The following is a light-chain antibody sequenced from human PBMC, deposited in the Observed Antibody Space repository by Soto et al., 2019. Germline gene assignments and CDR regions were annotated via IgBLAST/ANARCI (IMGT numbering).Light chain of an antibody. CDR2: GAY. Sequence: EIVMTQSPAILSVSPGERATLSCRASQSVSSYLAWYQQKPGQAPRLLIYGAYNRATGIPARFSGSGSGTEFTLTISSLQSEDFAVYYCQQYNNWPRTFGQGTKVEIK. CDR3: QQYNNWPRT. V-gene: IGKV3-15*01. CDR1: QSVSSY. J-gene: IGKJ1*01.